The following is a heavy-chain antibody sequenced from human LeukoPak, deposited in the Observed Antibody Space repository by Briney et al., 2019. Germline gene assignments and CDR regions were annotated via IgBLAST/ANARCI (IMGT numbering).Heavy chain of an antibody. V-gene: IGHV3-23*01. CDR1: GFTFSSYA. CDR2: ISGSGAST. Sequence: PGGSLRLSCAGSGFTFSSYAMNWVRQAPGKGLEWASGISGSGASTYYADSVKGRFSISRDDSKNTLYLQMNSLRAEDTAVYYCAKSPDVAGTGRFDYWGQGTLVTVSS. CDR3: AKSPDVAGTGRFDY. D-gene: IGHD6-19*01. J-gene: IGHJ4*02.